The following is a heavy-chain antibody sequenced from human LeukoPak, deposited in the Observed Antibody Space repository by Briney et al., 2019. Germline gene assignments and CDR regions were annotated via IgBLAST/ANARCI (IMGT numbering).Heavy chain of an antibody. V-gene: IGHV4-38-2*01. J-gene: IGHJ4*02. CDR1: GGSISNYY. CDR2: IYHSGST. CDR3: ARSNGRRDYYDSSGRTFDN. D-gene: IGHD3-22*01. Sequence: PSETLSLTCAVSGGSISNYYWSWIRQPPGKGLEWIGSIYHSGSTYYNPSLKSRVTISVDTSKNQFSLKLSSVTAADTAVYYCARSNGRRDYYDSSGRTFDNWGQGTLVTVSS.